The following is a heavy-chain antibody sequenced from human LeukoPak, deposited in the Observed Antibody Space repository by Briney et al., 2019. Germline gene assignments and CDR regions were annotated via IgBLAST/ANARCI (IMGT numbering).Heavy chain of an antibody. V-gene: IGHV3-23*01. D-gene: IGHD2-2*01. CDR1: GFTFSSYA. J-gene: IGHJ5*02. Sequence: PGGSLRLSCAASGFTFSSYAMSWVRQAPGKGLEGVSAISGSGGSTYYADSVKGRFTISRDNSKNTLYLQMNSLRAEDTAVYYCAKVPVGIVVVPGWFDPWGQGTLVTVSS. CDR3: AKVPVGIVVVPGWFDP. CDR2: ISGSGGST.